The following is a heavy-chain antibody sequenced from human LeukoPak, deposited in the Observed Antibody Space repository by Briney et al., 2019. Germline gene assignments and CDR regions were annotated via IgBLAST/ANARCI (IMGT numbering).Heavy chain of an antibody. CDR2: ISSSGSTI. J-gene: IGHJ4*02. CDR1: GFTFSSYE. D-gene: IGHD6-19*01. CDR3: AREIAVAGTTGLDY. Sequence: PGGSLRLSCAASGFTFSSYEMNWVRQAPGKGLEWVSYISSSGSTIYYADTVKGRFTISRDNAKNSLYLQMNGLRAEDTAVYYCAREIAVAGTTGLDYWGQGTLVTVSS. V-gene: IGHV3-48*03.